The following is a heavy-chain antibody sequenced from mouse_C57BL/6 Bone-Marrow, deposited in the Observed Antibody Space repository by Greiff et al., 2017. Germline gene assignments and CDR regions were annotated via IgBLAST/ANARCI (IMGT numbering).Heavy chain of an antibody. D-gene: IGHD3-2*02. CDR1: GFTFSSYG. CDR2: ISSGGSYT. V-gene: IGHV5-6*01. Sequence: EVKLVESGGDLVKPGGSLKLSCAASGFTFSSYGMSWVRQTPDKRLEWVATISSGGSYTYYPDSVKGRFTISRDNAKNTLYLQMSSLKSEDTAMYYCARLGQLRLPGPFAYWGQGTLVTVAA. J-gene: IGHJ3*01. CDR3: ARLGQLRLPGPFAY.